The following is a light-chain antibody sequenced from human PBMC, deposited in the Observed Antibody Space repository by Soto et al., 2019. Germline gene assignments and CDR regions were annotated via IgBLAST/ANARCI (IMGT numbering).Light chain of an antibody. CDR3: QQYGSSGT. J-gene: IGKJ1*01. CDR1: QSVRSN. CDR2: GAS. V-gene: IGKV3-20*01. Sequence: PQSPATLSVSPGERVTLSCRASQSVRSNLAWYQQKPGQAPRLLIYGASNRATGIPDRFSGSGSGTDFTLTISRLEPEDFAVYYCQQYGSSGTFGQGTKVDIK.